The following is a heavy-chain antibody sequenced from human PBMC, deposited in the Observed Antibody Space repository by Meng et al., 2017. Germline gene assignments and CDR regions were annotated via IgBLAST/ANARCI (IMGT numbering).Heavy chain of an antibody. CDR1: GFTFSSYS. Sequence: EVQLGEVGGGLVKPGGSLRLSCAASGFTFSSYSMNWVRQAPGKGLEWVSSISSSSSYIYYADSVKGRFTISRDNAKNSLYLQMNSLRAEDTAVYYCARVLPSSGWSEIDYWGQGTLVTSPQ. CDR3: ARVLPSSGWSEIDY. V-gene: IGHV3-21*01. J-gene: IGHJ4*02. D-gene: IGHD6-19*01. CDR2: ISSSSSYI.